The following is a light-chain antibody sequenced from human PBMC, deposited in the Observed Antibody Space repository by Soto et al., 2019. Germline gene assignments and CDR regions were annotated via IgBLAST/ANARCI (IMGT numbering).Light chain of an antibody. CDR2: WAS. CDR3: QQYYTTPIT. CDR1: QSVLSSSNNKNC. Sequence: DIVMTQSPDSLAVSLGERATINCKSSQSVLSSSNNKNCLAWYQQKPGQPPKLLIYWASTRESGVPARFSGSGSGTDFTLTISSLQAEDVAVYYCQQYYTTPITFGGGTKVEIK. V-gene: IGKV4-1*01. J-gene: IGKJ4*01.